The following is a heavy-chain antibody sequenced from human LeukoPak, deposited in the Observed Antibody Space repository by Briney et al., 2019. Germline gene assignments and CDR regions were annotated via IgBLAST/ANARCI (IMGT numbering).Heavy chain of an antibody. CDR1: GYTFTGYY. CDR2: INPNSGGT. CDR3: ASGIKSILVGAHDAFDI. Sequence: ASVKVSCKASGYTFTGYYIHWVRQAPGQGLEWMGWINPNSGGTNYAQKFQGRVTMTRDTSISTAYMELSRLRPDDTAVYYCASGIKSILVGAHDAFDIWGQGTMVTVSS. D-gene: IGHD1-26*01. J-gene: IGHJ3*02. V-gene: IGHV1-2*02.